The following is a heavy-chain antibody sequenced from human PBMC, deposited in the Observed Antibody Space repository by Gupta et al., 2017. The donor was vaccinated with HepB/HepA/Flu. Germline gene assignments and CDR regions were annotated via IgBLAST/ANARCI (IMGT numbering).Heavy chain of an antibody. Sequence: QVQLVQSGAEVKKPGSSVRVSCKASRGTFNNYGISWVRQAPGQGLEWMGGISPIFGTANYAQKFKGRVTITADRSTSTGYMEMSSLRSEDTAVEYCATVQHDVVVVPGPHDWFDPDDKDHYFYYMDVWGTGTTVTVSS. CDR3: ATVQHDVVVVPGPHDWFDPDDKDHYFYYMDV. CDR2: ISPIFGTA. J-gene: IGHJ6*03. D-gene: IGHD2-2*01. CDR1: RGTFNNYG. V-gene: IGHV1-69*06.